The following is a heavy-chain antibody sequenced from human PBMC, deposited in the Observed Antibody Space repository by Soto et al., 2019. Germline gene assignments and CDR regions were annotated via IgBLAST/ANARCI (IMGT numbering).Heavy chain of an antibody. CDR2: IIPIFGTA. V-gene: IGHV1-69*12. CDR1: GGTFSSYA. Sequence: QVQLVQSGAEVKKPGSSVKVSCKASGGTFSSYAISWVRQAPGQGLEWMGGIIPIFGTANYAQKFQGRVTITADESTSTAYMELSSLRSEDTAVYYWARSLNLRWQAATYNWFDPWGQGTLVTVSS. CDR3: ARSLNLRWQAATYNWFDP. D-gene: IGHD2-15*01. J-gene: IGHJ5*02.